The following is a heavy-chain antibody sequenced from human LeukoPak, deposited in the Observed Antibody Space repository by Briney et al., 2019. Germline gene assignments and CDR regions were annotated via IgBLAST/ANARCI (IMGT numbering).Heavy chain of an antibody. V-gene: IGHV4-4*07. Sequence: PSETLSLTCTVSGGSISSYYWSWIRQPAGKGLEWIGRIYTSGSTNYNPSLKTRVTMSVDTSKNQFSLKLSSVTAADTAVYYCARHSIRYCSGGSCYSNVWFDPWGQGTLVTVSS. CDR2: IYTSGST. J-gene: IGHJ5*02. CDR3: ARHSIRYCSGGSCYSNVWFDP. CDR1: GGSISSYY. D-gene: IGHD2-15*01.